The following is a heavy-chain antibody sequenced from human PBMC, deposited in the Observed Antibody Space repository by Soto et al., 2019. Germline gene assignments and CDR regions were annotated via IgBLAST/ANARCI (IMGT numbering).Heavy chain of an antibody. D-gene: IGHD3-16*02. Sequence: SETLSLTCTVSGGSFSSSSYYWGWIRQPPGKGLEWIGSIYYSGSTYYNPSLKSRVTISVDTSKNQFSLKLSSVTAADTAVYYCARQTPPWGRYRSNLFDSWGQGTLVTVSS. CDR2: IYYSGST. CDR1: GGSFSSSSYY. V-gene: IGHV4-39*01. CDR3: ARQTPPWGRYRSNLFDS. J-gene: IGHJ4*02.